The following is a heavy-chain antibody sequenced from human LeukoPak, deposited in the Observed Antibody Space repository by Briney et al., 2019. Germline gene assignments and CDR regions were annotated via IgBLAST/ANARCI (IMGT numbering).Heavy chain of an antibody. CDR3: AKSLTVTTRIHSIDP. CDR2: ISGSGSNT. J-gene: IGHJ4*02. V-gene: IGHV3-23*01. CDR1: GFAFSTYA. D-gene: IGHD4-17*01. Sequence: PGGSLRLSCAASGFAFSTYAMSWVRQAPGKGLEWVSSISGSGSNTYYADSVKGQFTISRDSSKSTLYLQMNSLRAEATAVYYCAKSLTVTTRIHSIDPRGQGTLVTVSS.